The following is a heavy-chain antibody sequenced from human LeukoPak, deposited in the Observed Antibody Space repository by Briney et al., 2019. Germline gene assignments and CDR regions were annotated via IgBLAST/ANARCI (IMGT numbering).Heavy chain of an antibody. Sequence: PGGSLRLSCAASGFTFSDYYMNWIRQAPGKGLEWVSYISSSGTIIFYADSARGRFTISRDNAKNSLYLQMSSLRAEDTAVYYCARDEYYYRSGSGMDVWGQGTTVTVSS. CDR2: ISSSGTII. D-gene: IGHD3-10*01. CDR1: GFTFSDYY. J-gene: IGHJ6*02. CDR3: ARDEYYYRSGSGMDV. V-gene: IGHV3-11*01.